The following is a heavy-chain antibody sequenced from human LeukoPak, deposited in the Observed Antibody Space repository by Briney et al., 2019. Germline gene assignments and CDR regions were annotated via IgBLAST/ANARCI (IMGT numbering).Heavy chain of an antibody. CDR1: GDSVSNQTAT. J-gene: IGHJ4*02. D-gene: IGHD3-9*01. Sequence: SQTLSLTFDISGDSVSNQTATWSWLRQSPSRGLEWLGRTYFRSKWYYDYAMSVKGRIRISPDTSKNHFSLPLDSVTPEDTAVYYCARDHWYDILSFDYWGQGTLVSVSS. V-gene: IGHV6-1*01. CDR2: TYFRSKWYY. CDR3: ARDHWYDILSFDY.